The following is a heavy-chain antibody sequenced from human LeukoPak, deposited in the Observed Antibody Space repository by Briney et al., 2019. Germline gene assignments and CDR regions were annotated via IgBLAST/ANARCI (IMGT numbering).Heavy chain of an antibody. V-gene: IGHV4-59*01. D-gene: IGHD1-26*01. CDR1: GGSISSYY. J-gene: IGHJ3*02. CDR3: AREVGATAFDI. CDR2: IYYSGST. Sequence: KPSETLSLTCTVSGGSISSYYWSWIQQPPGKGLEWIGYIYYSGSTNYNPSLKSRVTLSVDTSKNQFSLKLSSVTAADTAVYYCAREVGATAFDIWGQGTMVTVSS.